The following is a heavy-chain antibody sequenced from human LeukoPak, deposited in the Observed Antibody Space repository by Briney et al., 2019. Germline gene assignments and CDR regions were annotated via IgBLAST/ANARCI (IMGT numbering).Heavy chain of an antibody. CDR2: ISTYNGNT. J-gene: IGHJ3*02. CDR1: GYTFSTYG. CDR3: ARVQVDTAMVRDDI. Sequence: ASVKVSCKASGYTFSTYGISWVRQAPGQGLEWVGWISTYNGNTNYAQRLQDRVTMTTDTATRTTYMELSSLRSEDTAVYYCARVQVDTAMVRDDIWGQGTMVTVSS. D-gene: IGHD5-18*01. V-gene: IGHV1-18*01.